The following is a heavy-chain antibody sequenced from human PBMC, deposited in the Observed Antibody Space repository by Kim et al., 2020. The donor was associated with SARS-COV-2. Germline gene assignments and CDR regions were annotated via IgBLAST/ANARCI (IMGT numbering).Heavy chain of an antibody. J-gene: IGHJ4*02. CDR1: GFTFGDYA. CDR3: AKDLVWGSYRYLYLSA. V-gene: IGHV3-9*01. CDR2: ISWNSGSI. D-gene: IGHD3-16*02. Sequence: GGSLRLSCAASGFTFGDYAMHWVRQAPGKGLEWVSGISWNSGSIGYADSVKGRFTISRDNAKNSLYLQMNSLRAEDTALYYCAKDLVWGSYRYLYLSAWGQGTLVTVSS.